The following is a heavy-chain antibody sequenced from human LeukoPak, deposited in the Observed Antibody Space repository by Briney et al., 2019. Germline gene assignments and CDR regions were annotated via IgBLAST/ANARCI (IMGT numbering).Heavy chain of an antibody. J-gene: IGHJ3*02. CDR3: ARDPLRGYDSNDVFDI. CDR1: GFTFSSYS. D-gene: IGHD5-12*01. V-gene: IGHV3-21*01. Sequence: PGGSLRISCAASGFTFSSYSMNWVRQAPGMGLEWVSSISSSSSYIYYADSVKGRFTISRDNAKNSLYLQINSLRAEDTAVYFCARDPLRGYDSNDVFDIWGQGTMVTVSS. CDR2: ISSSSSYI.